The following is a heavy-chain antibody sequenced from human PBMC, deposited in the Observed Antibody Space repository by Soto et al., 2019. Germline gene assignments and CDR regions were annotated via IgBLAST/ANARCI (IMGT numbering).Heavy chain of an antibody. Sequence: PGGSLRLSCAASGFTFSSYAMSWVRQAPGKGLEWVSAISGSGGSTYYADSVKGRFTISRDNSKNTLYLQMNSLRAEDTAVYYYAKDPLESGSSRRPVVNWFDPWGQGTLVTVSS. CDR3: AKDPLESGSSRRPVVNWFDP. J-gene: IGHJ5*02. CDR1: GFTFSSYA. CDR2: ISGSGGST. D-gene: IGHD1-26*01. V-gene: IGHV3-23*01.